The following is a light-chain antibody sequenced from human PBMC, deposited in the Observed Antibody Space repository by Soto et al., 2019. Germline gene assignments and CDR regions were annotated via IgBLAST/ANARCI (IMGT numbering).Light chain of an antibody. CDR1: SSDVGGYNY. V-gene: IGLV2-14*01. CDR2: DVS. Sequence: QSVLTQPASVSGSPGQSITISCTGTSSDVGGYNYVSWYQQHPGKAPKLMIYDVSNRPSGVSNRFSGSKSGNTASLTISGLQAEDEADYYCGSYTSSSTLVFGGGTKLTV. J-gene: IGLJ3*02. CDR3: GSYTSSSTLV.